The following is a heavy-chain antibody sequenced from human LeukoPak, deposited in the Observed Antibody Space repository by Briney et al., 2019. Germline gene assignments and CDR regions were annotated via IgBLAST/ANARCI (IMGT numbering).Heavy chain of an antibody. CDR3: ARRGGTMVRGRQIKNWFDP. V-gene: IGHV4-34*01. D-gene: IGHD3-10*01. CDR1: GGSFSGYY. J-gene: IGHJ5*02. Sequence: SETLSLTCAVYGGSFSGYYWSWIRQPPGEGLEWIGEINHSGSTNYNPSLKSRVTISVDTSKNQFSLKLSSVTAADTAVYYCARRGGTMVRGRQIKNWFDPWGQGTLVTVSS. CDR2: INHSGST.